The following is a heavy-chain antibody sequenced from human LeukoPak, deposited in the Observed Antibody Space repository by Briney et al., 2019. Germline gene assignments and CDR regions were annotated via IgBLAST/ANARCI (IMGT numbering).Heavy chain of an antibody. CDR3: AREGNITMGGY. V-gene: IGHV1-8*02. CDR1: GYTFADYY. Sequence: ASVKVSCKASGYTFADYYMNWVRQATGQGLEWMGWMNPNSGSTGYAQKFQGRVTMTRNTSISTAYMELSSLRSEDTAVYYCAREGNITMGGYWGQGTLVTVSS. J-gene: IGHJ4*02. CDR2: MNPNSGST. D-gene: IGHD3-10*01.